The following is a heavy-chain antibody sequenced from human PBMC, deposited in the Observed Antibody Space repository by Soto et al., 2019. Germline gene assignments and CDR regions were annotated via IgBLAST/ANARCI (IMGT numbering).Heavy chain of an antibody. V-gene: IGHV4-59*01. D-gene: IGHD4-17*01. CDR3: ARSGHGVPGRNDYGDYGLEGYYYGMDV. CDR2: IYYSGSI. CDR1: GGSISSYY. Sequence: SETLSLTCTVPGGSISSYYWSWIRQPPGKGLEWIGYIYYSGSINYNPSLKSRVTISVDTSKNQFSLKLSSVTAADTAVYYWARSGHGVPGRNDYGDYGLEGYYYGMDVWGQGTTVTVSS. J-gene: IGHJ6*02.